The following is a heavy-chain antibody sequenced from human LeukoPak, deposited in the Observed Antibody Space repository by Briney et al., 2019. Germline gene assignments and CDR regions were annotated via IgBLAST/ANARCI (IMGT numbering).Heavy chain of an antibody. Sequence: GSLRHSCAASGFTFSSYAMSWVRQAPGKGLEWVSAISGSGGSTYYADSVKGRFTISRDNSKNTLYLQMNSLRAEDTAVYYCAKDIGMVRESEFDYWGQGTLVTVSS. D-gene: IGHD3-10*01. V-gene: IGHV3-23*01. J-gene: IGHJ4*02. CDR1: GFTFSSYA. CDR3: AKDIGMVRESEFDY. CDR2: ISGSGGST.